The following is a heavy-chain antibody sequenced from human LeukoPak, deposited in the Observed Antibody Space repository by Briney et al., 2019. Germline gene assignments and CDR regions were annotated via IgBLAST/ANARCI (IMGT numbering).Heavy chain of an antibody. CDR3: ARVRGSGGHTDY. J-gene: IGHJ4*02. V-gene: IGHV4-39*07. CDR2: INHSGST. D-gene: IGHD3-10*01. CDR1: GVSISSSSYY. Sequence: SETLSLTCTVSGVSISSSSYYWRWLRQPPGKGLEWIGEINHSGSTNYNPSLKSRVTISVDTSKHQFSLKLSSVTAADTAVYYCARVRGSGGHTDYWGQGTLVTVSS.